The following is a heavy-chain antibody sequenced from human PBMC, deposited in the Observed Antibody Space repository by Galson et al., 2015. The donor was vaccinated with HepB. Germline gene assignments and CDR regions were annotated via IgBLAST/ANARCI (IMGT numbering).Heavy chain of an antibody. V-gene: IGHV5-51*03. CDR3: ARNGMSGNYWYHLDV. CDR2: IHPGDSDT. CDR1: GYSFPSYW. J-gene: IGHJ6*03. Sequence: QSGAEVKKPGESLKISCKGSGYSFPSYWIGWVRQMPGKGLEWMGMIHPGDSDTRYSPSFQGLVTISADKSNRTAYLQWSSLKASDAAMYYCARNGMSGNYWYHLDVWGKGTTVTVAS. D-gene: IGHD3-10*01.